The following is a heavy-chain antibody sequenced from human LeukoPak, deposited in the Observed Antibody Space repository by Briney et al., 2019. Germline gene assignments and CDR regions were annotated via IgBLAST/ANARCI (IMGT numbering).Heavy chain of an antibody. J-gene: IGHJ6*02. V-gene: IGHV3-7*01. D-gene: IGHD6-25*01. CDR2: IKQDGSDS. Sequence: GGSLRLSCAASGFIFSGYWMTWVRQAPGKGLQWVASIKQDGSDSYHVDSVKGRFTISRDNAKNSLFLQMNNLRADDTAVYYCAKNIAAPGQVDYQYYAMDEWGQGTTVTVSS. CDR3: AKNIAAPGQVDYQYYAMDE. CDR1: GFIFSGYW.